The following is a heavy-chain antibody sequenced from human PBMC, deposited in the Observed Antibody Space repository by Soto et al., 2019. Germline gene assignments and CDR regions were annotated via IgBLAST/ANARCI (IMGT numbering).Heavy chain of an antibody. V-gene: IGHV3-15*07. CDR1: GFTFGNAW. J-gene: IGHJ4*02. CDR2: IKSKIHGGTT. D-gene: IGHD3-9*01. CDR3: TTVHSDVLTGYFDY. Sequence: EVHLVESGGGLVKPGGSLRLSCAASGFTFGNAWMNCLRQAPGKGLEWFGRIKSKIHGGTTDYAAPVRGRFTISRDASTNTLCLQLNSLKTDDAAVYYCTTVHSDVLTGYFDYWGQGTLVTVSS.